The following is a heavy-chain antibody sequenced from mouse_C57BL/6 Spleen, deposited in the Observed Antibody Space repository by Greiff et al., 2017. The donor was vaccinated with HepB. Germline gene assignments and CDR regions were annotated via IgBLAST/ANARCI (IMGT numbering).Heavy chain of an antibody. CDR2: IDPSDSET. J-gene: IGHJ1*03. D-gene: IGHD1-1*01. CDR1: GYTFTSYW. CDR3: ARYYYGSLWYFDV. V-gene: IGHV1-52*01. Sequence: QVQLQQPGAELVRPGSSVKLSCKASGYTFTSYWMHWVKQRPIQGLEWIGNIDPSDSETHYNQKFKDKATLTVDKSSSTAYMQLSSLTSEDSAVYYCARYYYGSLWYFDVWGTGTTVTVSS.